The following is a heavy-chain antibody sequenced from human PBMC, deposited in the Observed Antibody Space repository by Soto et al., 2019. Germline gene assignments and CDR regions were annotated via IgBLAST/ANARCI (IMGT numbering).Heavy chain of an antibody. D-gene: IGHD3-22*01. CDR2: ISLYSDGT. CDR1: GYTFSNYG. Sequence: GASVKVSCKTSGYTFSNYGITWVRQAPGQPLEWLGWISLYSDGTNYAQKFQGRVSMTTDTSTTTAYMELRSLRSDDTAVYYCARVRQVDELGYYRLFDYWGEGTMVSVSA. CDR3: ARVRQVDELGYYRLFDY. V-gene: IGHV1-18*01. J-gene: IGHJ4*02.